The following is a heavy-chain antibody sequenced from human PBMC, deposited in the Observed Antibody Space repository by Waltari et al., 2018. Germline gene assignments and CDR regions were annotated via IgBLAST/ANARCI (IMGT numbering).Heavy chain of an antibody. J-gene: IGHJ4*02. CDR3: ARGVPGSWPDYYFDH. CDR1: GYTFTNYG. V-gene: IGHV1-18*01. D-gene: IGHD3-10*01. Sequence: QVQLVQSGAEVKKPGASVKVSCKASGYTFTNYGISWVRQAPGQGLEWMGWLSVYNGNTNYAQKLQGRVTMTTDTSTSTAYMELRSLRSDDTAVYYCARGVPGSWPDYYFDHWGQGTLVTVSS. CDR2: LSVYNGNT.